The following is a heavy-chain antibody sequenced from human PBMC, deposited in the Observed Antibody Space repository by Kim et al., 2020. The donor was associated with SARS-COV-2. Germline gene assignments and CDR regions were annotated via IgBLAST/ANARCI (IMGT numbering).Heavy chain of an antibody. CDR1: GFTFSSYW. D-gene: IGHD6-19*01. V-gene: IGHV3-74*01. J-gene: IGHJ3*02. CDR3: ARVAKQWLVRDAFDI. CDR2: INSDGSST. Sequence: GGSLRLSCAASGFTFSSYWMHWVRQAPGKGLVWVSRINSDGSSTSYADSVKGRFTISRDNAKNTLYLQMNSLRAEDTAVYYCARVAKQWLVRDAFDIWGQGTMVTVSS.